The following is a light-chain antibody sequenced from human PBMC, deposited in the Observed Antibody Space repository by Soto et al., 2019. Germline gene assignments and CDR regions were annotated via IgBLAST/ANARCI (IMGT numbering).Light chain of an antibody. CDR2: DAS. CDR3: QHYNYWPYS. V-gene: IGKV3-15*01. Sequence: EIVLTQSPGTLSLSPGERATLPCRASQTIDNTLAWYQRKPGQAPRLLIYDASTRATGVPARFSGSGSGTDFTLTISSLQSEDFAVYYCQHYNYWPYSFGQGTKVDIK. J-gene: IGKJ2*01. CDR1: QTIDNT.